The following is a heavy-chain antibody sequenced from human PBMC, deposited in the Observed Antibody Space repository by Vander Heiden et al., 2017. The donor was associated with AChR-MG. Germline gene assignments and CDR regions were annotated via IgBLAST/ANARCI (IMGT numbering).Heavy chain of an antibody. CDR3: ARGLRTMVRGVIISLGY. V-gene: IGHV1-8*01. J-gene: IGHJ4*02. CDR1: GYTFTSYE. CDR2: MNPNSGNT. D-gene: IGHD3-10*01. Sequence: QVQLVQSGAEVKKPGASVKVSCKASGYTFTSYEINWVRQATGQGLEWMGWMNPNSGNTGYAQKFQGRVTMTRNTSISTAYMELSSLRSEDTAVYYCARGLRTMVRGVIISLGYWGQGTLVTVSS.